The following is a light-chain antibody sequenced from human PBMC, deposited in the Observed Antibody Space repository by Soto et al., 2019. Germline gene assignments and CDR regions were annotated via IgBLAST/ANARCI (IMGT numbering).Light chain of an antibody. CDR3: CSYAGSYTVV. CDR1: SSDVGGYNY. CDR2: DVS. Sequence: QSVLTQPRSVSGSPGQSVTISCTGTSSDVGGYNYVSWYQQHPGKAPKLMIYDVSKRPSGVPDRFSGSKSGNTASLTISGLQAEDEADYYCCSYAGSYTVVVGGGTQLTV. V-gene: IGLV2-11*01. J-gene: IGLJ2*01.